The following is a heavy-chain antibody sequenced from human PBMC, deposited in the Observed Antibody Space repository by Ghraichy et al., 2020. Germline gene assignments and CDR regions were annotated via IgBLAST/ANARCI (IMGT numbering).Heavy chain of an antibody. J-gene: IGHJ6*02. Sequence: GALRLSCAASGFTFSSYAMSWVRQAPGKGLEWVSAISGSGGSTYYADSVKGRFTISRDNSKNTLYLQMNSLRAEDTAVYYCAKDQSSPPVDTAMVTSLENSYYYYGMDVWGQGTTVTVSS. V-gene: IGHV3-23*01. D-gene: IGHD5-18*01. CDR1: GFTFSSYA. CDR2: ISGSGGST. CDR3: AKDQSSPPVDTAMVTSLENSYYYYGMDV.